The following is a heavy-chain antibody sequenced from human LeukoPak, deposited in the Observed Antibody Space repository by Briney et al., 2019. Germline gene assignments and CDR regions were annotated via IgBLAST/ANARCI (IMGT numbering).Heavy chain of an antibody. D-gene: IGHD1-26*01. Sequence: GGSLRLSCAASGFSFRNYAMAWVRQAPGKGLEWVSGISGSDGSTYYADSVKGRFTISRDNSKNTLYLQMNSLGAEDTAVYYCAKDSTVGGHDYFDFWGQGTLVTVSS. CDR2: ISGSDGST. CDR1: GFSFRNYA. J-gene: IGHJ4*02. V-gene: IGHV3-23*01. CDR3: AKDSTVGGHDYFDF.